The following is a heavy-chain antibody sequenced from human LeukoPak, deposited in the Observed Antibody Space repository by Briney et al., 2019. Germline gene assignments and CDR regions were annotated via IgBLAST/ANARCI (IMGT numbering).Heavy chain of an antibody. V-gene: IGHV4-34*01. J-gene: IGHJ4*02. CDR2: FSHSGFP. Sequence: SETLSLTCAVYGGSFSGYYWSWIRQPPGKGLEWIGEFSHSGFPVYNPSLGGRVTISIDASKNQFSLKLSSVTAADTAVYYCARGVTRDYGSGSYIDYWGQGTLVTVSS. CDR1: GGSFSGYY. CDR3: ARGVTRDYGSGSYIDY. D-gene: IGHD3-10*01.